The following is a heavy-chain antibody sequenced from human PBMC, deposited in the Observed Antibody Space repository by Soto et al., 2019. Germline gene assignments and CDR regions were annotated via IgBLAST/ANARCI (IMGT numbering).Heavy chain of an antibody. V-gene: IGHV1-18*04. J-gene: IGHJ4*02. Sequence: ASVKVSCKASGYTFTSYGISWVRQAPGQGLEWMGWISAYNGNTNYAQKLQGRVTMTTDTSTSTAYMELRSLRSDDTAVYYCARDLERVVPVGENYFDYWGQGTLVTVSS. CDR3: ARDLERVVPVGENYFDY. CDR2: ISAYNGNT. CDR1: GYTFTSYG. D-gene: IGHD2-2*01.